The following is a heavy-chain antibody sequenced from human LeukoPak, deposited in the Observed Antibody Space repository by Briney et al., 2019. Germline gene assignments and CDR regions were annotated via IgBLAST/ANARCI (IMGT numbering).Heavy chain of an antibody. CDR1: GYTFTGYY. CDR2: MNPKTGDR. D-gene: IGHD2-2*01. CDR3: ARELEGIVVVPAAYFDY. Sequence: ASVKVSCKAFGYTFTGYYVQWVRQAPGQGLEWMGWMNPKTGDRKYAQKFQGRVSMTRATSISTAYMELSSLSSDDTAVYYCARELEGIVVVPAAYFDYWGQGTLVTVSS. V-gene: IGHV1-2*02. J-gene: IGHJ4*02.